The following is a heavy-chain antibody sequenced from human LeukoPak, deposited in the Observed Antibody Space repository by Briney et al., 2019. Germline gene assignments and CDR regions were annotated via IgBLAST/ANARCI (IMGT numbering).Heavy chain of an antibody. CDR2: ISAYNGNT. V-gene: IGHV1-18*01. Sequence: ASVKVSCKASGYTFTSYGISWVRQAPGQGLEWTGWISAYNGNTNYAQKLQGRVTMTTDTSTSTAYMELRSLRSDDTAVYYCARAPDTAMVPTGPYWGQGTLVTVSS. CDR3: ARAPDTAMVPTGPY. D-gene: IGHD5-18*01. CDR1: GYTFTSYG. J-gene: IGHJ4*02.